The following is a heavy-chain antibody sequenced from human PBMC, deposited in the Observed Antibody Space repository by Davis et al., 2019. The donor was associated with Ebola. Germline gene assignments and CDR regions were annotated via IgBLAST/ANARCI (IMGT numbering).Heavy chain of an antibody. D-gene: IGHD5-24*01. CDR1: GYTFTSYA. CDR2: INAGNGNT. Sequence: ASVKVSCKASGYTFTSYAMHWVRQAPGQRLEWMGWINAGNGNTKYSQKFQGRVTITRDTSASTAYMELSSLRSEDTAVYYCAREGLDGYSAGFDPWGQGTLVTVSS. CDR3: AREGLDGYSAGFDP. J-gene: IGHJ5*02. V-gene: IGHV1-3*01.